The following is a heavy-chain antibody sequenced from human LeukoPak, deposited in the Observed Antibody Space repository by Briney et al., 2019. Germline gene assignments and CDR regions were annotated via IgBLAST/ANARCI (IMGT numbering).Heavy chain of an antibody. CDR2: ISYDGSNK. J-gene: IGHJ4*02. Sequence: PGGSLRLSCAASGFTFSSYAMHWVRQAPGKGLEWVAVISYDGSNKYYADSVKGRFTISRDNSKNTLYLQMNSLRAEDTAVYYCAELGTDYGDYVVDYWGQGTLVTVSS. CDR1: GFTFSSYA. V-gene: IGHV3-30*04. CDR3: AELGTDYGDYVVDY. D-gene: IGHD4-17*01.